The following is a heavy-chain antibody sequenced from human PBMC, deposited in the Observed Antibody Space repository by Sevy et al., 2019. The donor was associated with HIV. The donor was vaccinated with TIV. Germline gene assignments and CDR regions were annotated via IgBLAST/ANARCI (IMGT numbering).Heavy chain of an antibody. CDR3: TRVRPSPAGIDYYYGMDV. Sequence: GGSLRLSCAASGFTFSDYWMHWVRQGPDKGLAWVSRIYIDGRTTNYADSVKGRLTISRDNAKNTLYLQMNSLRAEDTAVYYCTRVRPSPAGIDYYYGMDVWGQGTAVTVSS. J-gene: IGHJ6*02. V-gene: IGHV3-74*01. CDR1: GFTFSDYW. CDR2: IYIDGRTT. D-gene: IGHD6-13*01.